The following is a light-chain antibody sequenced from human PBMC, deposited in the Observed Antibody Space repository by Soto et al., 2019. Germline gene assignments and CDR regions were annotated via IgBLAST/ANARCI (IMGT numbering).Light chain of an antibody. J-gene: IGKJ1*01. V-gene: IGKV3-15*01. CDR2: GAS. CDR1: QSISSN. Sequence: EIVMTQSPATLSGSPGERATLSCMASQSISSNLAWYQQKPGQAPRLLIYGASTRATGIPARFSGSGSGTEFTLTISSLQSEDFAVYYCQQYNNRLWTFGQGTKVDIK. CDR3: QQYNNRLWT.